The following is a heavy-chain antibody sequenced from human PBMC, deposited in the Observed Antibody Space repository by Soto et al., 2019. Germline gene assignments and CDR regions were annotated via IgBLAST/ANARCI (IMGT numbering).Heavy chain of an antibody. CDR1: GFSISDYG. V-gene: IGHV3-30*18. CDR2: ISYDGNNT. CDR3: AKGAGDRLSLGMDV. J-gene: IGHJ6*02. Sequence: GGSLRLSCAASGFSISDYGMEWVRQAPGKGLEWVALISYDGNNTYYADSVKGRFTISRDNSKDTLFLQMTGLRAEDTAVYYCAKGAGDRLSLGMDVWGQGTKVTVS. D-gene: IGHD1-26*01.